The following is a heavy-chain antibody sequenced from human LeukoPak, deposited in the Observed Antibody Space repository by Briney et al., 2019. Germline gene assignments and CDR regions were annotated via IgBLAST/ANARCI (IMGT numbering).Heavy chain of an antibody. D-gene: IGHD2-15*01. J-gene: IGHJ4*02. Sequence: SETLSLTCAVYGGSFSAYYCGWIRQPPGKGLEWIGEINHSGSTNYNPSLKSRVTISVDTSKNQFSLKLSSVTAADTAVYYCARRDCSGGNCPFDYWGQGILVTVSS. V-gene: IGHV4-34*01. CDR1: GGSFSAYY. CDR2: INHSGST. CDR3: ARRDCSGGNCPFDY.